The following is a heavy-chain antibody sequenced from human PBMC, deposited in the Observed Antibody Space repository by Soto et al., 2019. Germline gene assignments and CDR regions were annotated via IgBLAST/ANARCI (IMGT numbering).Heavy chain of an antibody. D-gene: IGHD6-13*01. CDR3: ARLSGSGQSWFDP. CDR2: IYYSGNT. Sequence: QVQLQESGPGLVKPSQTLSLTCIVSGGSISSNDFYWSWIRQHPGKGLECIGYIYYSGNTYYNPSLKSRVTILVDTSKNQFSLKVSSVTDADTAVYYCARLSGSGQSWFDPWGQGNLVTVSS. CDR1: GGSISSNDFY. V-gene: IGHV4-31*03. J-gene: IGHJ5*02.